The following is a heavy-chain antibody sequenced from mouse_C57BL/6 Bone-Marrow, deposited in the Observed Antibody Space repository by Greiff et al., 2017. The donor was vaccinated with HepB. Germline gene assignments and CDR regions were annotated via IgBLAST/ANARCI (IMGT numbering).Heavy chain of an antibody. CDR3: ASGGKYVGTWFAY. J-gene: IGHJ3*01. D-gene: IGHD2-1*01. CDR2: IYPRSGNT. V-gene: IGHV1-81*01. CDR1: GYTFTSYG. Sequence: VMLVESGAELARPGASVKLSCKASGYTFTSYGISWVKQRTGQGLEWIGEIYPRSGNTYYNEKFKGKATLTADKSSSTAYMELRSLTSEDSAVYFCASGGKYVGTWFAYWGQGTLVTVSA.